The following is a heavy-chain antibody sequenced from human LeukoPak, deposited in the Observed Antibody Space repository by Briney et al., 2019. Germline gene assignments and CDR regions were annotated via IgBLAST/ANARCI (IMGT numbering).Heavy chain of an antibody. J-gene: IGHJ6*03. CDR3: ARAVAAYTHYYMDV. D-gene: IGHD3-16*01. V-gene: IGHV3-74*01. Sequence: GGSLRLSCAASGFTFSSYWMHWVRQAPGKGLVWVSRINSDGSSTSYADSVKGRFTISRDNAKNTLYLQMNSLRSEDTAVYYCARAVAAYTHYYMDVWGKGTTVTISS. CDR1: GFTFSSYW. CDR2: INSDGSST.